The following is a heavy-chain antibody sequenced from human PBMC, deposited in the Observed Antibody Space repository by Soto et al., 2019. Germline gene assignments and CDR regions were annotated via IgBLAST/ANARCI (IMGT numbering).Heavy chain of an antibody. CDR3: ARLYYDSSGYYWFDP. J-gene: IGHJ5*02. V-gene: IGHV4-39*01. D-gene: IGHD3-22*01. CDR2: IYYSGST. Sequence: SETLSLTCTVSGGSISSSSYYWGWIRQPPGKGLEWIGSIYYSGSTYDHPSLKSRVTISVDTSKNQFSLRLSSVTAADTAVYYCARLYYDSSGYYWFDPWGQGTLVTVSS. CDR1: GGSISSSSYY.